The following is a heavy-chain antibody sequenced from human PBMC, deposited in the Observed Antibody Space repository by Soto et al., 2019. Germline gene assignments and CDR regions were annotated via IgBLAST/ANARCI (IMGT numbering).Heavy chain of an antibody. J-gene: IGHJ4*02. V-gene: IGHV3-74*01. CDR2: INSDGSST. D-gene: IGHD6-19*01. Sequence: GGSLRLSCAASGFTFSNYAMDWVRQAPGKGLVWVSRINSDGSSTTYADSVKGRFTISRDNAKNTLYLQMNSLRAEDTAVYYCAREFAVAPRVFDFWGQGTLVTVSS. CDR1: GFTFSNYA. CDR3: AREFAVAPRVFDF.